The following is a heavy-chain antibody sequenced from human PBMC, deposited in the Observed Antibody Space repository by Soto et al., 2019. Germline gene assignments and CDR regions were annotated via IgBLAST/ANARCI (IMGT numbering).Heavy chain of an antibody. V-gene: IGHV4-59*01. CDR1: DSSMSPYY. J-gene: IGHJ3*01. CDR3: AREKDLILGGYAFGY. CDR2: LLYRGTA. D-gene: IGHD1-26*01. Sequence: QVQLQESGPRLVKPSETLSLTCSVSDSSMSPYYWTWFRQAPGKGLEWSGHLLYRGTATDNPALKVRVTISLGTSKKQVSMKMSSVIAADTAVYYCAREKDLILGGYAFGYWGPGTLVTVSS.